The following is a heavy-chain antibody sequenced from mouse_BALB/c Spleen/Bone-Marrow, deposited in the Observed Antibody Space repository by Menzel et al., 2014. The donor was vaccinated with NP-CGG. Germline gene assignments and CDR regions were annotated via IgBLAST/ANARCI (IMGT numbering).Heavy chain of an antibody. Sequence: LVESSPSLSITCTVSGFSLTSYGVHWVRQSPGKGLEWLGVIWSGGSTDYNAAFISRLSISKDNSKSQVFFKMNSLQADDTAIYYCARTTLYKGYFDYWGQGTTLTVSS. D-gene: IGHD1-3*01. CDR3: ARTTLYKGYFDY. CDR1: GFSLTSYG. CDR2: IWSGGST. J-gene: IGHJ2*01. V-gene: IGHV2-4-1*01.